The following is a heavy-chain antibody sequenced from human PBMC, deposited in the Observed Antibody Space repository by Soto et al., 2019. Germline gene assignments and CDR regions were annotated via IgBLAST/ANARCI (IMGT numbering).Heavy chain of an antibody. J-gene: IGHJ4*02. CDR1: GGPFSNDI. D-gene: IGHD5-12*01. V-gene: IGHV1-69*08. CDR3: ARDSPIGSTFSGYDAIDY. Sequence: QVQLEQSGAEVKKPGSSVKVSCKASGGPFSNDIITWVRQAPGQGLEWMGRIIPLLSTSTYAQKFQGRLTITADRSTGTAYMELTSLRSEDTAVYYWARDSPIGSTFSGYDAIDYWGQGTRITVSS. CDR2: IIPLLSTS.